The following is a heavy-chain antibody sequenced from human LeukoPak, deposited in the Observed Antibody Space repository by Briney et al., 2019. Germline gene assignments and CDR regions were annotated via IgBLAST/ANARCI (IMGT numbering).Heavy chain of an antibody. CDR2: INHSGST. D-gene: IGHD2-2*01. Sequence: SETLSLTCTVSGGSISSYYWSWIRQPPGKGLEWIGEINHSGSTNYNPSLKSRVTISVDTSKNQLSLKLSSVTAADTAVYYCARARERGYCSSTSCSTFYYYYGMDVWGQGTTVTVSS. J-gene: IGHJ6*02. CDR3: ARARERGYCSSTSCSTFYYYYGMDV. CDR1: GGSISSYY. V-gene: IGHV4-34*01.